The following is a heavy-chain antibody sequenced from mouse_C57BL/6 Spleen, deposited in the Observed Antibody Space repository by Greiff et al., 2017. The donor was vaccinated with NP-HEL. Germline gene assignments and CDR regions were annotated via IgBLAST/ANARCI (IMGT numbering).Heavy chain of an antibody. CDR2: IRSKSSNYAT. CDR3: VRDFPDYYGSPLFAY. CDR1: GFTFNTYA. J-gene: IGHJ3*01. Sequence: EVQLVESGGGLVQPKGSLKLSCAASGFTFNTYALHWVRQAPGTGLEWVARIRSKSSNYATYYADSVKERFTISRDDSQSMLYLQMNNLKTEDTAMYYCVRDFPDYYGSPLFAYWGQGTLVTVSA. V-gene: IGHV10-3*01. D-gene: IGHD1-1*01.